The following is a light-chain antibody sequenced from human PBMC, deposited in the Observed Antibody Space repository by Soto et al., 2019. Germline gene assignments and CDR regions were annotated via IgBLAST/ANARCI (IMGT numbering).Light chain of an antibody. CDR3: QHYNSYSEA. V-gene: IGKV1-5*03. CDR2: KAS. Sequence: DIQMTQSPSTLSGSVGDSVTITCRASQTISSWLAWYQQKPGKAPKLLIYKASTLKSGVPSRFSCSGSGTEFTLTISSLQPYDFATYYCQHYNSYSEAFGQGTKVELK. J-gene: IGKJ1*01. CDR1: QTISSW.